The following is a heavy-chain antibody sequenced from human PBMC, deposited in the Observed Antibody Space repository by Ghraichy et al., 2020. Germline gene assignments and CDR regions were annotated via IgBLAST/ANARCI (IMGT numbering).Heavy chain of an antibody. Sequence: SETLSLTCAVYGGSFSPYYWTWIRQPPGKGLEWIGEINHIGSTNYNPSLKSRVTISVDTSKMQFSLKLTSVTAADTAEYFCARASSKGRYFDLWGRDTLVTVSS. CDR2: INHIGST. CDR1: GGSFSPYY. CDR3: ARASSKGRYFDL. D-gene: IGHD2-15*01. J-gene: IGHJ2*01. V-gene: IGHV4-34*01.